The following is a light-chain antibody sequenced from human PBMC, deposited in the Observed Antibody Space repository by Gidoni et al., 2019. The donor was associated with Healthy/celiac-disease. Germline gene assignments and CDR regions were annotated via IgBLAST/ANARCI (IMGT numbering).Light chain of an antibody. Sequence: SVLTPPPSASGTPGQRVTISCPGSSSTIGSNYVYWYQQLPGTAPKLLIYRNNQRPSGVPDRFSGSKSGTSASLAISGLRSEDEADYYCAAWDDSLSGWVFGGGTKLTVL. CDR2: RNN. CDR1: SSTIGSNY. CDR3: AAWDDSLSGWV. J-gene: IGLJ3*02. V-gene: IGLV1-47*01.